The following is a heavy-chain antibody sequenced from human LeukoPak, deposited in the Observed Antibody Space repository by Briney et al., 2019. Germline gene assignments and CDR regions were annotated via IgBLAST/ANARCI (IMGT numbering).Heavy chain of an antibody. V-gene: IGHV4-59*01. CDR1: GGSINNYY. D-gene: IGHD6-13*01. Sequence: PSETLSLTCTVSGGSINNYYWSWIRQPPGKGLEWIGYIYYSGSTNYNPSLKSRVTISVDTSKNQFSLKLSSVTAADTAVYYCARSGYSSSWPNWFDPWGQGTLVTVSS. J-gene: IGHJ5*02. CDR2: IYYSGST. CDR3: ARSGYSSSWPNWFDP.